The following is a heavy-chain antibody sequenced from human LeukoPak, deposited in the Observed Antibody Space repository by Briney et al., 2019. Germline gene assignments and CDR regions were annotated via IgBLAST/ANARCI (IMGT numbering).Heavy chain of an antibody. CDR2: ISSSSSYT. V-gene: IGHV3-11*06. J-gene: IGHJ4*02. CDR3: ARIDRRDYGDYPINY. CDR1: GFTFSDYY. Sequence: PGGSLRLSCAASGFTFSDYYMSWIRQAPGKGLEWVSYISSSSSYTNYADSVKGRFTISRDNAKNSLYLQMNSLTAEDTAVYYCARIDRRDYGDYPINYWGQGTLVTVSS. D-gene: IGHD4-17*01.